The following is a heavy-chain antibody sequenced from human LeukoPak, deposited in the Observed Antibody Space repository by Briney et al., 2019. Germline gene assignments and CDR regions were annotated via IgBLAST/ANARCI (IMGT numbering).Heavy chain of an antibody. J-gene: IGHJ4*02. Sequence: GGSQRLSCAASGFTFSSYWMHWVRQAPGKGLVWVSRINSDGSSTSYADSVKGRFTISGDNAKNTLYLQMNSLRAEDTAVYYCARAGGYSYSSFDYWGQGTLVSVSS. CDR2: INSDGSST. D-gene: IGHD5-18*01. V-gene: IGHV3-74*01. CDR1: GFTFSSYW. CDR3: ARAGGYSYSSFDY.